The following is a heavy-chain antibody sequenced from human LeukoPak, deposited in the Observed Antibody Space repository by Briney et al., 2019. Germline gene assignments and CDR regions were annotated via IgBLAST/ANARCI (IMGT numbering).Heavy chain of an antibody. J-gene: IGHJ4*02. CDR1: GGSISSGDYY. Sequence: SETLSLTCTVSGGSISSGDYYWSWLRQPPGTGLEWIGYIYYSGSTYYNPSLKSRVTISVDTSKNQFSLKLSSVTAADTAVYYCARDPYGDYGFDYWGQGTLVTVSS. D-gene: IGHD4-17*01. CDR2: IYYSGST. V-gene: IGHV4-30-4*08. CDR3: ARDPYGDYGFDY.